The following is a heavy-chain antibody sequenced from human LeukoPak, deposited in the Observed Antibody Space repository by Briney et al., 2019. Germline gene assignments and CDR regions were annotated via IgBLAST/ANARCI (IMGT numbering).Heavy chain of an antibody. Sequence: PGGSLRLSCAASGFTFNSYWMSWVRQAPGKGPEWVANIKQDGSEKYYVASVKGRFTISRDNAKNSLYLQMNSLRAEDTAVYYCARDLVMAVWSYDNWGQGTLVTVSS. D-gene: IGHD2-21*01. CDR3: ARDLVMAVWSYDN. CDR2: IKQDGSEK. J-gene: IGHJ4*02. CDR1: GFTFNSYW. V-gene: IGHV3-7*01.